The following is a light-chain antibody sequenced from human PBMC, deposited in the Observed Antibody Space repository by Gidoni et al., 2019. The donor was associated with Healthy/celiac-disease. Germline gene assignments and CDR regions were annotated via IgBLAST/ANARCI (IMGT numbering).Light chain of an antibody. J-gene: IGKJ4*01. V-gene: IGKV1-33*01. CDR1: QDTSNY. CDR2: DAS. CDR3: QQYDNLPPLT. Sequence: DIQMTQSPSSLSASVVDRVTSTCQASQDTSNYFNRSHQKPGKAPKLLIYDASNLETGVPSRFSGSGSGTDFTFTISSLQPEDIATYYCQQYDNLPPLTFGGGTKVEIK.